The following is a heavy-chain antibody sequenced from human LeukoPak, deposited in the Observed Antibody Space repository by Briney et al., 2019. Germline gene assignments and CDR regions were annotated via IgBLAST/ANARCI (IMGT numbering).Heavy chain of an antibody. Sequence: GGSLRLSCAASGFTFSSYEMNWVRQAPGKGLEWVSYISSSGSTIYYADSVKGRFTISRDNAKNSLYLQMNSLRAEDTAVYYRARAAVAGTGEYFQHWGQGTLVTVSS. CDR1: GFTFSSYE. J-gene: IGHJ1*01. CDR2: ISSSGSTI. V-gene: IGHV3-48*03. D-gene: IGHD6-19*01. CDR3: ARAAVAGTGEYFQH.